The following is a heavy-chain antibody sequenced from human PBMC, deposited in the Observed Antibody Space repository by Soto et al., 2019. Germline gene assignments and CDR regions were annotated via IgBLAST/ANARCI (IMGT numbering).Heavy chain of an antibody. CDR2: INHSGST. Sequence: QVQLQQWGAGLLKPSETLSLTCAVYGGSFSGYYWSWIRQPPGKGLEWIGEINHSGSTNYNPSLKSRVTISVDTSKNQFSLKLRSVTAADAAVYFCARIDGSGRFFDYWGQGTLVTVSS. J-gene: IGHJ4*02. D-gene: IGHD6-19*01. V-gene: IGHV4-34*01. CDR1: GGSFSGYY. CDR3: ARIDGSGRFFDY.